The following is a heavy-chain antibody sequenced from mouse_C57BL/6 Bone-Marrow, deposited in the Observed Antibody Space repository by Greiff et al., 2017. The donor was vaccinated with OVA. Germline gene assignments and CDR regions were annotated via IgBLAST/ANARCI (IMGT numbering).Heavy chain of an antibody. D-gene: IGHD3-2*02. CDR2: IYPRSGNT. CDR3: ARWGLRLDY. CDR1: GYTFTSYG. J-gene: IGHJ2*01. V-gene: IGHV1-81*01. Sequence: VKLMESGAELARPGASVKLSCKASGYTFTSYGISWVKQRTGQGLEWIGEIYPRSGNTYYNEKFKGKATLTADKSSSTAYMELRSLTSEDSAVYFCARWGLRLDYWGQGTTLTVSS.